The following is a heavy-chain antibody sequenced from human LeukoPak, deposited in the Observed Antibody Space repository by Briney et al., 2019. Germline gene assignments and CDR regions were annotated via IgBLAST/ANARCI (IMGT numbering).Heavy chain of an antibody. V-gene: IGHV1-2*02. CDR3: ARVLRRITIFGVVTTPFDY. CDR2: INPNSGGT. J-gene: IGHJ4*02. Sequence: ASVKVSCKASGYTFTGYYMHWVRQDPGQGLEWMGWINPNSGGTNYAQKFQGRVTMTRDTSTSTAYMELSRLRSDDTAVYYCARVLRRITIFGVVTTPFDYWGQGTLVTVSS. D-gene: IGHD3-3*01. CDR1: GYTFTGYY.